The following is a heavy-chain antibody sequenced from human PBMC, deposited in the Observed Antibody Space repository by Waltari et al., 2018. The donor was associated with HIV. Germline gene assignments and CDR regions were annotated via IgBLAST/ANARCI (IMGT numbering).Heavy chain of an antibody. CDR1: GGSFSGNY. CDR3: ARSDLPLRLGGDFDY. J-gene: IGHJ4*02. V-gene: IGHV4-34*01. CDR2: IKHSGST. D-gene: IGHD3-16*01. Sequence: QVQLQQWGAGLLKPSETLSLTCAVYGGSFSGNYWSWIRQPPGKGLEWIGEIKHSGSTNYNPSLKSRVTISVDTSKNQFSLKLSSVTAADTAVYYCARSDLPLRLGGDFDYWGQGTLVTVSS.